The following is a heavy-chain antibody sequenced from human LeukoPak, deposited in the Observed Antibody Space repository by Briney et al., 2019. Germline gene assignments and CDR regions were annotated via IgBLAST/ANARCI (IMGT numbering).Heavy chain of an antibody. CDR1: GFTVSSNY. V-gene: IGHV3-66*01. Sequence: GGSLRLSCAASGFTVSSNYMSWVRQAPGKGLEWVSVIYSGGSTYYADSVKGRFTISRDNSKNTLYLQMNSLRAEDTAVYYCARSSYYDILTGYYRHDAFDIWGQGTMVTVSS. J-gene: IGHJ3*02. CDR3: ARSSYYDILTGYYRHDAFDI. CDR2: IYSGGST. D-gene: IGHD3-9*01.